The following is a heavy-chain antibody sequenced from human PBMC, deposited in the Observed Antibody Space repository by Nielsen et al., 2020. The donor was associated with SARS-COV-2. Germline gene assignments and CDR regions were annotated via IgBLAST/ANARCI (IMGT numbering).Heavy chain of an antibody. V-gene: IGHV1-18*04. J-gene: IGHJ3*02. CDR2: ISAYNGNT. D-gene: IGHD4-17*01. Sequence: ASVKVSCKASGYTFTNNYMHWVRQAPGQGLEWMGWISAYNGNTNYAQKVQGRVTMTTDTSTNTAYMELRSLRSDDTAVYYCARDNEYGDYYAFDIWGQGTTVTVSS. CDR1: GYTFTNNY. CDR3: ARDNEYGDYYAFDI.